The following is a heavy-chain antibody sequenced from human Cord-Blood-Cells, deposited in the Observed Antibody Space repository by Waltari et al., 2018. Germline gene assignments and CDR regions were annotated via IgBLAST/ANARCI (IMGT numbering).Heavy chain of an antibody. J-gene: IGHJ4*02. CDR1: GYTFTSYA. CDR2: INAGNGNT. CDR3: ARPYSSSWYFDY. V-gene: IGHV1-3*01. D-gene: IGHD6-13*01. Sequence: QVQLVQSGAEVKKPGASVQVSCKASGYTFTSYAMHWVRQAPGQRLEWMGWINAGNGNTKYSQKFQGRVTITRDTSASTAYMELSSLRSEDTAVYYCARPYSSSWYFDYWGQGTLVTVSS.